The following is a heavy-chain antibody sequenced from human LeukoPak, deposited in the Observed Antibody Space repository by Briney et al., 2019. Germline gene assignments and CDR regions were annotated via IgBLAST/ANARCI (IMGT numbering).Heavy chain of an antibody. CDR2: INSDGSST. J-gene: IGHJ4*02. Sequence: AGGSLRLSCAASGFTFSTYWMHWVRQAPGKGLVWVSRINSDGSSTTYADSVKGRFTISRDNAKNTLYLQMNSLRAEDTAVYYCAKDSEAGSWYPPYFDYWGQGTLVTVSS. CDR1: GFTFSTYW. V-gene: IGHV3-74*01. CDR3: AKDSEAGSWYPPYFDY. D-gene: IGHD6-13*01.